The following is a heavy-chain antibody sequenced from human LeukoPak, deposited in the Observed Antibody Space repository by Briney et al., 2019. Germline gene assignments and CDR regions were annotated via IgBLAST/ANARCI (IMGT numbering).Heavy chain of an antibody. CDR2: LYWVDDK. Sequence: SGPTLSKPTQTLTLTCTFSGFSLSTSGVGVDWIRKPPGKALGWLAPLYWVDDKRYRPTLKSRLTINKDTSKNQVVLTMSKMDPVDTGTYYCAHRRGLGANWFDPWGQGNLVTVSS. J-gene: IGHJ5*02. D-gene: IGHD1-26*01. V-gene: IGHV2-5*02. CDR1: GFSLSTSGVG. CDR3: AHRRGLGANWFDP.